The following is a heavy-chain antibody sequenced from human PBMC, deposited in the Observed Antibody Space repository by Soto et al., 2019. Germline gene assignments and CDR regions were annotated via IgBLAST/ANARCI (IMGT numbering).Heavy chain of an antibody. Sequence: SLRLSCAASGFTFSSYAMHWVRQAPGKGLEWVAVISYDGSNKYYADSVKGRFTISRDNSKNTLYLQMNSLRAEDTAVYYCAREGGSYYGDAFDIWGQGTMVTVSS. CDR1: GFTFSSYA. CDR2: ISYDGSNK. CDR3: AREGGSYYGDAFDI. D-gene: IGHD1-26*01. J-gene: IGHJ3*02. V-gene: IGHV3-30-3*01.